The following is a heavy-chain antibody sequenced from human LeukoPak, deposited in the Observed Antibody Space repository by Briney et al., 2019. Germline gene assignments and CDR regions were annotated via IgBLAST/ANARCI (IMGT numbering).Heavy chain of an antibody. Sequence: GRSLRLSRAASGFTFSSYGMHWVRQAPGKGLEWVAVISYDGSNKYYADSVKGRITISRDNSKNTLYLQMNSLRAEDTAVYYCANASGVPWADYAFDIWGQGTMVTVSS. CDR2: ISYDGSNK. CDR3: ANASGVPWADYAFDI. CDR1: GFTFSSYG. V-gene: IGHV3-30*18. D-gene: IGHD3-10*01. J-gene: IGHJ3*02.